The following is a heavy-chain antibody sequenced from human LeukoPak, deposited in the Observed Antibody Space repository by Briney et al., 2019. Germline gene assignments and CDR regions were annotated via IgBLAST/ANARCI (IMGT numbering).Heavy chain of an antibody. CDR1: GFTFSSYG. V-gene: IGHV3-33*01. D-gene: IGHD2-15*01. Sequence: GRSLRLSCAASGFTFSSYGMHWVRQAPGKGLEWVAVIWYDGSNKYYADSVKGRFIISRDNSKNTLYLQMNSLRAEDTAVYYCARDSRYCSGGSCRVMMDYWGQGTLVTVSS. CDR2: IWYDGSNK. CDR3: ARDSRYCSGGSCRVMMDY. J-gene: IGHJ4*02.